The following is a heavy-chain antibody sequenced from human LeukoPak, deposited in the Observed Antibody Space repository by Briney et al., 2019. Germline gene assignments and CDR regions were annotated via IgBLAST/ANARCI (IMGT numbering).Heavy chain of an antibody. CDR3: ARGRYSGSYLDY. Sequence: GGSLRLSCAASGFTFSSYSMNWVRQAPGKGLEWVSSISSSGSYIYYADSVKGRFTISRDNAKNSLYLQMNSLRAEDTAVYYCARGRYSGSYLDYWGQGTLVTVSS. CDR2: ISSSGSYI. V-gene: IGHV3-21*01. CDR1: GFTFSSYS. D-gene: IGHD1-26*01. J-gene: IGHJ4*02.